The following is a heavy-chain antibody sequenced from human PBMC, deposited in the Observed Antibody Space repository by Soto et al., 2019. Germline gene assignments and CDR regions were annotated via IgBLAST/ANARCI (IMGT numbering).Heavy chain of an antibody. CDR3: ARSAQWDGFDP. V-gene: IGHV4-31*04. D-gene: IGHD2-8*01. Sequence: QVRLQESGPGLVRPSQTLSLTCTVSAGSISTINYYWSWIRQHPEKGLEWIGYISDSGSTFYHSSLKSRVTISLDTSKKQFSLTLTSVTAADTAVYYCARSAQWDGFDPWAQGTMVTVSS. CDR1: AGSISTINYY. CDR2: ISDSGST. J-gene: IGHJ3*01.